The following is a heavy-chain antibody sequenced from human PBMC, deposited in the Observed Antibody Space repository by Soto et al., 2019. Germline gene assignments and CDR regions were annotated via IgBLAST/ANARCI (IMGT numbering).Heavy chain of an antibody. Sequence: SETLSLTCTVSGASISSGGYYWSWIRQHPGKGLEWIGYIYYSGSTYYNPSLKSRVTISVDTSKNQFSLKLSSVTAADTAVYYCASLGEYSSSGAWFDPWGQGTLVTVSS. CDR3: ASLGEYSSSGAWFDP. CDR1: GASISSGGYY. V-gene: IGHV4-31*03. D-gene: IGHD6-6*01. CDR2: IYYSGST. J-gene: IGHJ5*02.